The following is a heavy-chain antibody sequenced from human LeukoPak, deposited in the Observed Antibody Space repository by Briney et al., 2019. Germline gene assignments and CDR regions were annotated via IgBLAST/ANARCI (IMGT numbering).Heavy chain of an antibody. D-gene: IGHD2-2*01. CDR2: IKSDGTST. V-gene: IGHV3-74*01. J-gene: IGHJ4*02. Sequence: PGGSLRLSCAVSGFTFSNYWMHWVRQAPGKGLVWVSHIKSDGTSTNYADSVKGRFTISRDNAKNTLFLQLNSLRAEDTAVYYCARDGVPAAADYWGQGTLVTVSS. CDR3: ARDGVPAAADY. CDR1: GFTFSNYW.